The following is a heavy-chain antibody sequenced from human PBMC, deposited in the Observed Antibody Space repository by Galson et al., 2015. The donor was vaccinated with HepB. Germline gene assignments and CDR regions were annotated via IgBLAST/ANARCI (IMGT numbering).Heavy chain of an antibody. J-gene: IGHJ4*02. Sequence: SVKVSCKASGGTFSSYAISWVRQAPGQGLEWMGGIIPIFGTANYAQKFQGRVTITADKSTSTAYMELSSLRSEDTAVHYCARVSITMVRGVLSASGRFDYWGQGTLVTVSS. CDR1: GGTFSSYA. D-gene: IGHD3-10*01. CDR3: ARVSITMVRGVLSASGRFDY. CDR2: IIPIFGTA. V-gene: IGHV1-69*06.